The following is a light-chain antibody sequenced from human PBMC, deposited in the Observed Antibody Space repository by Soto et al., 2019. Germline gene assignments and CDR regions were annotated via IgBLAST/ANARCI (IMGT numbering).Light chain of an antibody. V-gene: IGKV2-28*01. J-gene: IGKJ4*01. CDR3: MQALETPLT. CDR2: LGS. Sequence: DIVMTQSPFSLPVTPGEPASISCTSSQSLLYGNGYNYLDWFLQKPGQSPQLLIYLGSNRASGVPDRFSASGSGTDFTLNISRVEAADVGIFYCMQALETPLTFGGGTRVEIK. CDR1: QSLLYGNGYNY.